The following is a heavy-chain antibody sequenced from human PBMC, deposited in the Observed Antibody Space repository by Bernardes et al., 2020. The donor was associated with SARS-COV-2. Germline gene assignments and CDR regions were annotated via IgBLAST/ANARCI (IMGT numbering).Heavy chain of an antibody. V-gene: IGHV3-66*02. CDR2: IYRGGST. CDR3: ASRMATSWGFDY. J-gene: IGHJ4*02. D-gene: IGHD3-16*01. CDR1: GFTVSSNY. Sequence: GGSLRLSCAASGFTVSSNYMGWVRQAPGKGLEWVSVIYRGGSTYYGDSVKGRFSISRDNSKNKLFLQMNSLRVEDTAVYYCASRMATSWGFDYWGKGTLVIVSS.